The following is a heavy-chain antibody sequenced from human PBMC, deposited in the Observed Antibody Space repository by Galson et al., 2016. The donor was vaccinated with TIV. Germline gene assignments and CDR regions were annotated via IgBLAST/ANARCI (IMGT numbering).Heavy chain of an antibody. Sequence: SVKVSCKASGYTFTNYAMHWVRQAPGQRLEWMGWINDGNANTKYSQKFQGRVTITRDTSASTAHMELSSLTSEDTAVYYCARGGGVTDFWSIYYPGDMDVWGQGTTVTVSS. CDR1: GYTFTNYA. J-gene: IGHJ6*02. V-gene: IGHV1-3*01. CDR3: ARGGGVTDFWSIYYPGDMDV. D-gene: IGHD3-3*01. CDR2: INDGNANT.